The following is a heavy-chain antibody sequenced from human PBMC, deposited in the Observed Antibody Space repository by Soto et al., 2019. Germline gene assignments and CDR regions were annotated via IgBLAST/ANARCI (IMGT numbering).Heavy chain of an antibody. J-gene: IGHJ4*02. CDR1: GYTFTSYY. CDR3: ARDQKDYKVLRYFDWLFPPLFDY. V-gene: IGHV1-46*01. CDR2: INPSGGST. Sequence: ASVKVSCKASGYTFTSYYMHWVRQAPGQGLEWMGIINPSGGSTSYAQKFQGRVTMTRDTSTSTVYMELSSLRSEDTALYYCARDQKDYKVLRYFDWLFPPLFDYWGQGTLVTVSS. D-gene: IGHD3-9*01.